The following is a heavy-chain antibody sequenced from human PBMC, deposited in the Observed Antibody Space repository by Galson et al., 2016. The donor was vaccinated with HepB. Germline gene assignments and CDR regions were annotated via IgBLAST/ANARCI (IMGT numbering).Heavy chain of an antibody. CDR2: IDYSGST. Sequence: SETLSLTCSVSGGSISSSSYYWGWIRQPPGKGLEWIGTIDYSGSTYYNPSLKSRVTISADTSNNHFSLKLTSVTAADTAVYYCARGPGHDSYFWGQGTLVTVSS. CDR3: ARGPGHDSYF. CDR1: GGSISSSSYY. D-gene: IGHD3-3*01. J-gene: IGHJ4*02. V-gene: IGHV4-39*02.